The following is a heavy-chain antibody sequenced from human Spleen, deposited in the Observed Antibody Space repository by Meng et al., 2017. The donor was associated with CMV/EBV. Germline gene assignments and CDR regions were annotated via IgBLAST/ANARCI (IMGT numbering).Heavy chain of an antibody. J-gene: IGHJ4*02. CDR1: GFTFSAYS. CDR3: ARGFGFGQPDGY. D-gene: IGHD3-16*01. Sequence: GGSLRLSCAASGFTFSAYSMNWVRQAPGKGLEWVSSISSSSDIYYADSVKGRFTISRDNARNSLYLQMNSLRAEDTAVYYCARGFGFGQPDGYWGQGTLVTVSS. V-gene: IGHV3-21*01. CDR2: ISSSSDI.